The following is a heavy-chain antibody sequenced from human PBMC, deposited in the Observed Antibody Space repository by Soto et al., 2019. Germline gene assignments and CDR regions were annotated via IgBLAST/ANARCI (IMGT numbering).Heavy chain of an antibody. CDR1: GFSFTSYS. CDR2: INAGRGKT. CDR3: ARWIDNGYFDY. D-gene: IGHD4-17*01. Sequence: QGQLVQSGAEVKKPGASVKVSCGTSGFSFTSYSFHWVRQAPAQGLQWMGWINAGRGKTKYSQQFQGRVTFTWDTSANTVYMELSRLTSEYTSVFYCARWIDNGYFDYRGQGTLVSVSA. J-gene: IGHJ4*02. V-gene: IGHV1-3*01.